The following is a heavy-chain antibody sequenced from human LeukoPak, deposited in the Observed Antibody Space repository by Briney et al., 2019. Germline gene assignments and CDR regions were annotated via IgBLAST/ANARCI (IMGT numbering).Heavy chain of an antibody. V-gene: IGHV3-15*01. CDR3: TTNGDYEGLDDY. D-gene: IGHD4-17*01. Sequence: GGSLRLSCEASGFTFSKPWMSWVRQAPGKGLEWVGRIKSKTDGGTTDYAAPVRGRFSISRDDSKNTLYLQMNSLKTEDTAVYYCTTNGDYEGLDDYWGQGTLVTVSS. CDR1: GFTFSKPW. CDR2: IKSKTDGGTT. J-gene: IGHJ4*02.